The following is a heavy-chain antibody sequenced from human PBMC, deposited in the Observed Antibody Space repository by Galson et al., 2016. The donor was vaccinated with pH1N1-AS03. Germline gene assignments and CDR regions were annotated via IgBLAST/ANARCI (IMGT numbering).Heavy chain of an antibody. V-gene: IGHV3-23*01. J-gene: IGHJ4*02. D-gene: IGHD1-26*01. CDR2: ITGSGDST. Sequence: SLRLSCAASGFIFSDYAMTWVRQAPGKGLDWISLITGSGDSTYYADSVRGRFPISRDNSKTSLYLQMNSLRDEDTAVYYCSKATGSYYGSEFFDYWGQGSLVTVSS. CDR1: GFIFSDYA. CDR3: SKATGSYYGSEFFDY.